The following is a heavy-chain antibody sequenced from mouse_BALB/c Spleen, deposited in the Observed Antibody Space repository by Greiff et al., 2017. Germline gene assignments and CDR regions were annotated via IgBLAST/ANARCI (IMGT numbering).Heavy chain of an antibody. CDR2: INSNGGST. Sequence: EVMLVESGGGLVQPGGSLKLSCAASGFTFSSYGMSWVRQTPDKRLELVATINSNGGSTYYPDSVKGRFTISRDNAKNTLYLQMSSLKSEDTAIYYCARDGNYWFAYWGQGTLVTVSA. CDR3: ARDGNYWFAY. D-gene: IGHD2-1*01. V-gene: IGHV5-6-3*01. CDR1: GFTFSSYG. J-gene: IGHJ3*01.